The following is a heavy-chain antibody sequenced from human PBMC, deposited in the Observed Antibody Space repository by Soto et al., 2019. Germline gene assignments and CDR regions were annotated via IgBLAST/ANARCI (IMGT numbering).Heavy chain of an antibody. CDR2: IYYSGST. Sequence: PSETLSLTCTVSGGSISSSSYYWGWIRQPPGEGLEWIGSIYYSGSTYYNPSLKSRVTISVDTSKNQFSLKLSSVTAADTAVYYCERHPMVRGVIKMGYYYYGMDVWGQGTTVTVSS. CDR1: GGSISSSSYY. V-gene: IGHV4-39*01. D-gene: IGHD3-10*01. J-gene: IGHJ6*02. CDR3: ERHPMVRGVIKMGYYYYGMDV.